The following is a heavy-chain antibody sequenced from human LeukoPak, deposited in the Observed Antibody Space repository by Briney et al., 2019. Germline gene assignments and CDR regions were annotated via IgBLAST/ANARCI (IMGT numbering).Heavy chain of an antibody. Sequence: PGGSLRLSCAASGFTFGNYAMNWVRQAPGKGLEWVSTISGNGAFTYYADSVQGRLTISRDNSKNTLSVQMNSLRAEDTAVYYCAKAPHCPNDVCRYFDYWGQGTLVTVSS. CDR3: AKAPHCPNDVCRYFDY. J-gene: IGHJ4*02. CDR2: ISGNGAFT. D-gene: IGHD2-8*01. V-gene: IGHV3-23*01. CDR1: GFTFGNYA.